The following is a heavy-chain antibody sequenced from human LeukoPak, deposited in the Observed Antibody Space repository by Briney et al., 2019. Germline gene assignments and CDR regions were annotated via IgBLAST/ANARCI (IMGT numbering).Heavy chain of an antibody. J-gene: IGHJ5*02. CDR2: ISSSGSTI. Sequence: PGGSLRLSCAASGFTFSSYEMNWVRQAPGKGLEWVSYISSSGSTIYYADSVKGRFTTSRDNAKNSLYLQMNSLRAEDTAVYYCARLPTYYDFWSGYPTADWFDPWGQGTLVTVSS. V-gene: IGHV3-48*03. CDR3: ARLPTYYDFWSGYPTADWFDP. CDR1: GFTFSSYE. D-gene: IGHD3-3*01.